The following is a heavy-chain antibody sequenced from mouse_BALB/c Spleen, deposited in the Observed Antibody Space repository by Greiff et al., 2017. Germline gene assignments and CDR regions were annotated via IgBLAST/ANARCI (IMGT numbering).Heavy chain of an antibody. CDR2: IWSGGST. CDR3: ARNQYEHYYAMDY. V-gene: IGHV2-4-1*01. CDR1: GFSLTSYG. J-gene: IGHJ4*01. D-gene: IGHD2-12*01. Sequence: VKLMESGPGLVQPSQSLSITCTVSGFSLTSYGVHWVRQSPGKGLEWLGVIWSGGSTDYNAAFISRLSISKDNSKSQVFFKMNSLQADDTAIYYCARNQYEHYYAMDYWGQGTSVTVSS.